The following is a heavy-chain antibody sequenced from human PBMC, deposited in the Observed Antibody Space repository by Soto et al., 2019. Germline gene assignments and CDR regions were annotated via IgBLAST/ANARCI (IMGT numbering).Heavy chain of an antibody. CDR1: GFSLSTSGVG. CDR2: IYWDDDK. V-gene: IGHV2-5*02. J-gene: IGHJ4*02. Sequence: QITLKESGPTLVKPTQTLTLTCSFSGFSLSTSGVGVGWIRQPPGKALEWLALIYWDDDKRYSPSLKSRLTITKDTSKNQVVLTMTNMDPVDTATYYCAHRRYSGYDFDSWGQGTLVIVSS. CDR3: AHRRYSGYDFDS. D-gene: IGHD5-12*01.